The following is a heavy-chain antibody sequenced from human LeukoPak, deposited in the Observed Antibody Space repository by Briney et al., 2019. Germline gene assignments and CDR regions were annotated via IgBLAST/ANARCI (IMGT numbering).Heavy chain of an antibody. CDR3: AKDQGRGGFGLDC. Sequence: GGSLRLSCAGSGLTFSNYEMNWVRQAPGKGLEWVSFISGSGSRIYYADSVKGRFTISRDNAKNSLYLQMNNLRADDTAVYYCAKDQGRGGFGLDCWGQRTLVTLSS. J-gene: IGHJ4*02. V-gene: IGHV3-48*03. D-gene: IGHD3-16*01. CDR1: GLTFSNYE. CDR2: ISGSGSRI.